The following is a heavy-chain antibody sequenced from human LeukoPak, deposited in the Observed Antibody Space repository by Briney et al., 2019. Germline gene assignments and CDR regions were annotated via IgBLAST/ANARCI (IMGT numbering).Heavy chain of an antibody. D-gene: IGHD6-19*01. J-gene: IGHJ4*02. V-gene: IGHV3-23*01. CDR2: ISSAGST. CDR3: AKGGIAVAGTRYYFDY. CDR1: GFTFSSYA. Sequence: GGSLRLSCAASGFTFSSYAMSWVRQAPGKGLEWVSAISSAGSTYYADSVKGRFTISRDNSKNTLYLQMNSLRAEDTVVYYCAKGGIAVAGTRYYFDYWGQGTLVTVSS.